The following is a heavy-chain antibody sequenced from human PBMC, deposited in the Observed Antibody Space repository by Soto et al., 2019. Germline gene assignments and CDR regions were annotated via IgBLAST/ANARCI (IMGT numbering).Heavy chain of an antibody. CDR1: GDSVSSNSAA. V-gene: IGHV6-1*01. CDR3: ARVTIVATIWAFDY. CDR2: TYYRSKWYN. D-gene: IGHD5-12*01. J-gene: IGHJ4*02. Sequence: SPTLSLPCAISGDSVSSNSAAWNWIRQSPSRGLEWLGRTYYRSKWYNDYAVSVRSRITINPDTSKNQFSLQLNSVTPEDTAVYYCARVTIVATIWAFDYWGQGTLVTVSS.